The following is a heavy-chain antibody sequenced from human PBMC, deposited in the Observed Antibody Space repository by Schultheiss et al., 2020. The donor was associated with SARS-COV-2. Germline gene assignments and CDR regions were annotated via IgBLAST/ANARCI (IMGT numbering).Heavy chain of an antibody. CDR1: GFTFSDYY. CDR3: ASNNY. CDR2: ISYDGSNK. V-gene: IGHV3-30-3*01. J-gene: IGHJ4*02. Sequence: GGSLRLSCTASGFTFSDYYMSWIRQAPGKGLEWVAVISYDGSNKYYADSVKGRFTISRDNSKNTLYLQMSSLRAEDTAIYYCASNNYWGQGTLVTVSS.